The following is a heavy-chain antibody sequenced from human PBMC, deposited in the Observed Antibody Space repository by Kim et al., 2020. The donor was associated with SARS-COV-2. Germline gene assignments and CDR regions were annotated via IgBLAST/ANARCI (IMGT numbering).Heavy chain of an antibody. CDR3: RSQLEWLLYRDY. D-gene: IGHD3-3*01. V-gene: IGHV4-39*01. Sequence: SETLSLTCTVSGGSISSSSYYWGWIRQPPGKGLEWIGSIYYSGSTYYNPSLKSRVTISVDTSKNQFSLKLSSVTAADTAVYYCRSQLEWLLYRDYWGQGTLVTVSS. CDR1: GGSISSSSYY. CDR2: IYYSGST. J-gene: IGHJ4*02.